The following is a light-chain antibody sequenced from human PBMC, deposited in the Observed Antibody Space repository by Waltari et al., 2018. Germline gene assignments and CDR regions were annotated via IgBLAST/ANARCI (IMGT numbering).Light chain of an antibody. CDR3: QQYDNLPVT. CDR1: QGVTKY. CDR2: AAS. V-gene: IGKV1-33*01. J-gene: IGKJ4*01. Sequence: DIQMTQSPSSLSASVGDRVTITCQASQGVTKYVNWYQQKPGEAPNLLIYAASNLETGFPSRFSGSGVGTDFSFTISSLQPEDVGTYFCQQYDNLPVTFGGGTKVEIK.